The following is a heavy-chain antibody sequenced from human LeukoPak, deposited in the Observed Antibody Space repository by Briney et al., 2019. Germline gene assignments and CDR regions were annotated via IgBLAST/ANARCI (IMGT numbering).Heavy chain of an antibody. J-gene: IGHJ6*02. Sequence: PGGSLRLSCAASGFTVSSHYRNWVRQAPGKGLEWVSVIYAGGSTYYADSVKGRFTISRDNSKNTLYLQMNSLTTEDTAMYYCAREEDVSDYYYYGLDVWGQGTTVTVSS. CDR2: IYAGGST. CDR3: AREEDVSDYYYYGLDV. V-gene: IGHV3-66*02. D-gene: IGHD3-16*02. CDR1: GFTVSSHY.